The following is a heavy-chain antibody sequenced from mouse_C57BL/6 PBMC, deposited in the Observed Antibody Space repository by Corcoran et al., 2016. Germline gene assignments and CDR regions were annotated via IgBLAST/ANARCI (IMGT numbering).Heavy chain of an antibody. V-gene: IGHV1-26*01. J-gene: IGHJ3*01. CDR3: ALDSSGYRLSWFAY. D-gene: IGHD3-2*02. CDR1: GYTFTDYY. Sequence: EVQLQQSGPELVKPGASVKISCKASGYTFTDYYMNWVKQSHGKSLEWIGDINPNNGGTSYNQKFKGKATLTVDKSSSTAYMELRSLTSEDSAVYYCALDSSGYRLSWFAYWGQGTLVTVSA. CDR2: INPNNGGT.